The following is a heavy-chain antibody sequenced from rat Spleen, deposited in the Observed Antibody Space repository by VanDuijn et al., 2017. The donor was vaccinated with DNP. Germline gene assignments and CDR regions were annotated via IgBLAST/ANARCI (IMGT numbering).Heavy chain of an antibody. CDR1: GFTFSDYN. D-gene: IGHD4-4*01. V-gene: IGHV5-7*01. Sequence: EVQLVESGGGLIQPGRSLKLSCAASGFTFSDYNMAWVRQAPKRGLEWVATISYDGSSTYYRDSVKGRFTISRDNAKSTLYLQMDSLRSEDTATYYCARHFWVRAIDFWGPGTMVTVSS. CDR3: ARHFWVRAIDF. J-gene: IGHJ1*01. CDR2: ISYDGSST.